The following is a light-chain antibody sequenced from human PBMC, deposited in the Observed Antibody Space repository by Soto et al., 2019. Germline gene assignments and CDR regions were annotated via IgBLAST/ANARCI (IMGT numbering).Light chain of an antibody. V-gene: IGLV8-61*01. J-gene: IGLJ3*02. CDR3: VLYMGSGTL. CDR2: STN. CDR1: SGSVSTSYY. Sequence: QAVVTQEPSLSVSPGGTVTPTCGLSSGSVSTSYYPSWYQQTPGQAPRTLIYSTNTRSSGVPDRFSGSILGNKAALTITGAQADDESDYYCVLYMGSGTLFGGGTKLTVL.